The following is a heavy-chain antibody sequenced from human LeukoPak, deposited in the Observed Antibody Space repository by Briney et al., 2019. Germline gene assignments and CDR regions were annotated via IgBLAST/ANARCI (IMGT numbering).Heavy chain of an antibody. CDR2: IKQDGSEK. V-gene: IGHV3-7*03. Sequence: PGGSLRLSCAASGFTFSSYWMSWVRQAPGKGLEWVANIKQDGSEKYYVDSVKGRFTISRDNAKNSLYLQMNSLRTEDTALYYCAKGSTDYDSSNYYLGYWGQEPWSPSPQ. D-gene: IGHD3-22*01. CDR3: AKGSTDYDSSNYYLGY. J-gene: IGHJ4*01. CDR1: GFTFSSYW.